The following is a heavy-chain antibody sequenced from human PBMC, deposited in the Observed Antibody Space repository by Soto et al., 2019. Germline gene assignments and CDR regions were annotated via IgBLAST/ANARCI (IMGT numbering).Heavy chain of an antibody. D-gene: IGHD6-6*01. V-gene: IGHV3-15*01. CDR2: IKSKIDGGTT. J-gene: IGHJ4*02. Sequence: EVQLVESGGGLVKPGGSLRVSCAASGITFSNAWMTWVRQAPGKGLEWVGRIKSKIDGGTTDYGVPVKGRFTISRDDSKNTLYLQRNSLKTEDTAVYYCTTGRYSSSLYFDPWGQGTLVTVSS. CDR3: TTGRYSSSLYFDP. CDR1: GITFSNAW.